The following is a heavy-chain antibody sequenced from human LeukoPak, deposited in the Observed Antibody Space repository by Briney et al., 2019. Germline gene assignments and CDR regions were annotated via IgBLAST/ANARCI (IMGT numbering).Heavy chain of an antibody. D-gene: IGHD5-18*01. CDR1: GGSISSSSYY. CDR3: ARAGYSYGIISYFDS. Sequence: SETLSLTCTVSGGSISSSSYYWGWIRQPPGKGLEWIGSIYYSGSTYYNPSLKSRVTISVDTSKNQFSLKLSSVTAADTAIYYCARAGYSYGIISYFDSWGQGTLVTVSS. V-gene: IGHV4-39*01. J-gene: IGHJ4*02. CDR2: IYYSGST.